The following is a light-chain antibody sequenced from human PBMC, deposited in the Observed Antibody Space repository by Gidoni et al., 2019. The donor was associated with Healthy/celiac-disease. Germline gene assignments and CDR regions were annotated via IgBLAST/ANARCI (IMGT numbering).Light chain of an antibody. Sequence: EVLLTQSPATLSLSPGGRATLSCRASQSVKSYLAWYQQKPGQAPRLLIYDASNRATGIPARFSGSGSGTDFTLTISGLEPEDFAVYYCQQRSNWSSFGGGTKVEIK. V-gene: IGKV3-11*01. J-gene: IGKJ4*01. CDR1: QSVKSY. CDR3: QQRSNWSS. CDR2: DAS.